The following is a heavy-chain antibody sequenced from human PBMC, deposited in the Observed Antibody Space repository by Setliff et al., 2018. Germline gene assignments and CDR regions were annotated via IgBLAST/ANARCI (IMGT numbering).Heavy chain of an antibody. J-gene: IGHJ3*02. V-gene: IGHV5-51*01. CDR2: IYAGDSAT. Sequence: GESLKISCKASGYSFTSYSIGWVRQMPGKGLEWMGIIYAGDSATRYSPSFQGQVTISADKSISTAYLQWSSLKASDTAMYYCARPRYSSTWYEVGAFGIWGQGTMVTVSS. D-gene: IGHD6-13*01. CDR1: GYSFTSYS. CDR3: ARPRYSSTWYEVGAFGI.